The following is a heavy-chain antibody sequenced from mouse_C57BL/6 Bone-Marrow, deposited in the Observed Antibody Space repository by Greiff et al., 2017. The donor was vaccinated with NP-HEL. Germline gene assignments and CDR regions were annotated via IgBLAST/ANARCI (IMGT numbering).Heavy chain of an antibody. CDR1: GYTFTDSY. V-gene: IGHV1-26*01. CDR2: INPNNGGT. J-gene: IGHJ3*01. CDR3: AVITTV. D-gene: IGHD1-1*01. Sequence: EVQLQQSGPELVKPGASVKISCKASGYTFTDSYMNWVKQSHGKSLEWIGDINPNNGGTSYNQKFKGKATLTVDKSSSTAYMELRSLTSEDSAVYYCAVITTVWGQGTLVTVSA.